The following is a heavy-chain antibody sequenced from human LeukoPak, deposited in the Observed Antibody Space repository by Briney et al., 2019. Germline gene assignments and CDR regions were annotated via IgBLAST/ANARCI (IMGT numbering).Heavy chain of an antibody. D-gene: IGHD3-22*01. CDR3: ATGGSDSSDYFFGFY. V-gene: IGHV3-74*03. Sequence: GRSLRLSCAASGFTFDDYAMHWVRQAPGKGLVWVSRINNGGSRTMYADSVKGRFTISRDNARNTLYLQMNSLRAEDTAIYYCATGGSDSSDYFFGFYWGQGTLVTVSS. CDR2: INNGGSRT. J-gene: IGHJ4*02. CDR1: GFTFDDYA.